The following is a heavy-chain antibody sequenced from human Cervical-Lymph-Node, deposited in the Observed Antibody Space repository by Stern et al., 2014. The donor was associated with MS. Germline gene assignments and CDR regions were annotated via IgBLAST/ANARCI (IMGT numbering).Heavy chain of an antibody. CDR2: INPYSGGT. J-gene: IGHJ3*02. CDR3: ARSGLRPNDAFDI. Sequence: QVQLVQSGAEVKKPGASVKVSCRVSGYTFIDYYIQWVRQAPGQGLEWMGWINPYSGGTNYAQKFQGRVIMTRDTSITTAYMELSRLRSDDTAVYYCARSGLRPNDAFDIWGQGPMVTVSS. D-gene: IGHD5-12*01. CDR1: GYTFIDYY. V-gene: IGHV1-2*02.